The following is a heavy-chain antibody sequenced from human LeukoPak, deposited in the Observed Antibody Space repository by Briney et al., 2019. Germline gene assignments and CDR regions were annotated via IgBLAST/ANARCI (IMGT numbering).Heavy chain of an antibody. Sequence: SETLSLTCTVSGGSISSGDYYWSWIRQPPGKGLEWIGYIYYSGSTYYNPSPKSRVTISVDTSKNQFSLKLSSVTAADTAVYYCARVSLEWLFPYYFDYWGQGTLVTVSS. J-gene: IGHJ4*02. CDR1: GGSISSGDYY. CDR2: IYYSGST. D-gene: IGHD3-3*01. V-gene: IGHV4-30-4*08. CDR3: ARVSLEWLFPYYFDY.